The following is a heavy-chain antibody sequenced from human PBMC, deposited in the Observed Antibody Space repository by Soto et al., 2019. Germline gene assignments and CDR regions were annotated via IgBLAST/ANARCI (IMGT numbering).Heavy chain of an antibody. D-gene: IGHD3-10*01. Sequence: GGSLRLSCAASAFTFSSYSMNWVRQAPGKGLEWVSSISSSSSYIYYADPVKGRFTISRDNAKNSLYLQMNSLRAEDTAVYYCASPAASGASSPYYYGMDVWGQGTTVTVAS. CDR1: AFTFSSYS. V-gene: IGHV3-21*01. CDR3: ASPAASGASSPYYYGMDV. J-gene: IGHJ6*02. CDR2: ISSSSSYI.